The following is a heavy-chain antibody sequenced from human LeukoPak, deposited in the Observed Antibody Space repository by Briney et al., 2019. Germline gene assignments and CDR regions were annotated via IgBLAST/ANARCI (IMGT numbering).Heavy chain of an antibody. V-gene: IGHV1-2*02. J-gene: IGHJ4*02. CDR3: ARDSGSSWYSPLDY. Sequence: ASVKVSCKASGYTFTGYYMHWVRQAPGQGLEWMGWINPNSGGTNYAQKFQGRVTMTRDTSISTAYMELSRLRSDDTAVYYRARDSGSSWYSPLDYWGQGTLVTVSS. D-gene: IGHD6-13*01. CDR1: GYTFTGYY. CDR2: INPNSGGT.